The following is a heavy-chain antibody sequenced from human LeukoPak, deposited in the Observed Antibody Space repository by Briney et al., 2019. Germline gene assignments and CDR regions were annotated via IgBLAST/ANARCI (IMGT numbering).Heavy chain of an antibody. CDR3: TRTYYYDSSGYWGLNYMDV. Sequence: GGSLRLSCAASGFTFSSYAMHWVRQASGKGLEWVGRIRSKANSYATAYAASVKGRFTISRDDSKNTAYLQMNSLKTEDTAVYYCTRTYYYDSSGYWGLNYMDVWGKGTTVTVSS. V-gene: IGHV3-73*01. CDR2: IRSKANSYAT. CDR1: GFTFSSYA. J-gene: IGHJ6*03. D-gene: IGHD3-22*01.